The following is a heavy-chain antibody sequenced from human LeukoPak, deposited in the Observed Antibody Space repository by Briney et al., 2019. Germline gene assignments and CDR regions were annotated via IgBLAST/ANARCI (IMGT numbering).Heavy chain of an antibody. CDR2: IGSSSSYI. CDR3: ARDRHYYDSSDY. D-gene: IGHD3-22*01. CDR1: GFTFSSYS. Sequence: GGSLRLSCAASGFTFSSYSMNWVRQAPGKGLEWVSSIGSSSSYIYYADSVKGRFTISRDNAKNSLYLQMNSLRAEDTAVYYCARDRHYYDSSDYWGQGTLVTVSS. V-gene: IGHV3-21*06. J-gene: IGHJ4*02.